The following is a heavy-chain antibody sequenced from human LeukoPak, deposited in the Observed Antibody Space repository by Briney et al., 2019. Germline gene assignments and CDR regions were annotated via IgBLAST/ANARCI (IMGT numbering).Heavy chain of an antibody. V-gene: IGHV4-4*02. CDR3: SRESGAFCPFVD. Sequence: SETHSLTCDVSGGSISNTNWWSWVRQPPGQGLEWIGEVSLAGQTNYNPSLNGRVTMSLDESSNQLSLKLTSVTAADTAIYYCSRESGAFCPFVDWGQGNRVIVPS. D-gene: IGHD1-26*01. J-gene: IGHJ4*02. CDR1: GGSISNTNW. CDR2: VSLAGQT.